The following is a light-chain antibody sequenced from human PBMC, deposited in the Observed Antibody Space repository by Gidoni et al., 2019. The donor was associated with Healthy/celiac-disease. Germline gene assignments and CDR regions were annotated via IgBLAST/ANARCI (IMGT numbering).Light chain of an antibody. Sequence: DIVMTQSPDSMAVSLGERATINCKSSQSVLYSSNNKNYVAWYQQKPGQPPKLLIYWASTRESGVPDRFSGSGSGTDFTLTSSSLQAEDVAVYYFQQYYSTPWTFGQGTKVEIK. CDR1: QSVLYSSNNKNY. V-gene: IGKV4-1*01. CDR3: QQYYSTPWT. J-gene: IGKJ1*01. CDR2: WAS.